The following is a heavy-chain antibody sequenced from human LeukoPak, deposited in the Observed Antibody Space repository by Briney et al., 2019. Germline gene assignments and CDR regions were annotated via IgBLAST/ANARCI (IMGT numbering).Heavy chain of an antibody. D-gene: IGHD6-19*01. CDR3: ARSSGWRDYFQD. J-gene: IGHJ1*01. CDR2: ISGSSTYI. V-gene: IGHV3-21*01. Sequence: GGSLRLSCAASGFTFSSYSMNWVRQAPGKGLEWVSSISGSSTYIYYADSVRGRFTISRDNAKNSLYLQMNSLRVEDTAVYYCARSSGWRDYFQDWGQGTLVTVSP. CDR1: GFTFSSYS.